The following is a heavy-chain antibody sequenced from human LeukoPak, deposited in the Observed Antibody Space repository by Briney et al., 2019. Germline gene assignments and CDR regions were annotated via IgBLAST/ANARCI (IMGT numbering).Heavy chain of an antibody. Sequence: GGSLRLSCAASGFTFSSYAMHWVRQAPGKGLEWVAVISYDGSNKYYADSVKGRFTISRDNSKNTLYLQMNSLRVEDTAVYYCARESTVSSSGDYWGQGTLVTVSS. CDR3: ARESTVSSSGDY. J-gene: IGHJ4*02. CDR1: GFTFSSYA. CDR2: ISYDGSNK. V-gene: IGHV3-30-3*01. D-gene: IGHD6-13*01.